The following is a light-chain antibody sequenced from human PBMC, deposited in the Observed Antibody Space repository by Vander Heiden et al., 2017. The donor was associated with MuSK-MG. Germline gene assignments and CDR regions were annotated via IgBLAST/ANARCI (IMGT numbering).Light chain of an antibody. Sequence: DIQMTQSPSTLSASVGDRVTIPCRASQSISSWLAWYQQKPGNAPKLLIYKASSLESGVPSRFSGSGSGTEFTLTISSLQPDDFATYYCQQYNSYSLYTFGQGTKLEIK. CDR1: QSISSW. J-gene: IGKJ2*01. CDR2: KAS. V-gene: IGKV1-5*03. CDR3: QQYNSYSLYT.